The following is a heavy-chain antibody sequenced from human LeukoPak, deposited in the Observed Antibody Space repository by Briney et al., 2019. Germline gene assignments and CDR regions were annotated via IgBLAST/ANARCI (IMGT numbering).Heavy chain of an antibody. CDR1: GYTLTSYG. V-gene: IGHV1-18*04. Sequence: GASVKVSCKASGYTLTSYGISWVRQAPGQGLEWMGWMSAYNGNAIYAQNLQGRVTMTTDTSTSTAYMELRSLRSDDTAVYYCVRYFDWPRPFDYWGQGTLVTVSS. CDR2: MSAYNGNA. J-gene: IGHJ4*02. D-gene: IGHD3-9*01. CDR3: VRYFDWPRPFDY.